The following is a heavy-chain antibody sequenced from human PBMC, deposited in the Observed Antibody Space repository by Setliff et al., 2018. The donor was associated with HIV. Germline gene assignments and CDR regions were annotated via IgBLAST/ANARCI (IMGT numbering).Heavy chain of an antibody. CDR2: IYYSGNA. V-gene: IGHV4-39*07. Sequence: SETLSLTCTVSGGSISSNNYYWGWIRQSPGKGLERFGSIYYSGNAYYNPSLKSRLTISMDTSKNQFSLKLNSVTAADTAVYYCARGSCSTISCSLRVGNVAFDIWGQGTMVTVSS. J-gene: IGHJ3*02. CDR1: GGSISSNNYY. CDR3: ARGSCSTISCSLRVGNVAFDI. D-gene: IGHD2-2*01.